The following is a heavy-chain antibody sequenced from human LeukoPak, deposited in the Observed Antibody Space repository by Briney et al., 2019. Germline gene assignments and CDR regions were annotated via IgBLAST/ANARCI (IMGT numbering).Heavy chain of an antibody. D-gene: IGHD2-21*02. CDR3: ARSSYCGGDCYLYYFDY. J-gene: IGHJ4*02. V-gene: IGHV5-51*01. Sequence: GESLTISFMGCGYSVTSYWIVWMRQMPGKGLGWMWIIYAGDSDTRYSPSFQGQVTISADKSISTAYLQWSSLKASDTAMYYCARSSYCGGDCYLYYFDYWGQGTLVTVSS. CDR2: IYAGDSDT. CDR1: GYSVTSYW.